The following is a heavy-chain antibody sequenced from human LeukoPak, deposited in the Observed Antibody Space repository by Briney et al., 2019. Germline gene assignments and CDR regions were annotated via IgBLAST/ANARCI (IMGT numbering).Heavy chain of an antibody. CDR3: TRDQASFYGDYVEFDY. V-gene: IGHV3-49*03. CDR2: IRSKAYGGTT. Sequence: GGSLRLSCTASGFTFGDYAMSWFRQAPGKGLEWVGFIRSKAYGGTTDYAASVKGRFTISRDDSKNIVYLQMNSLKTEDTAVYYCTRDQASFYGDYVEFDYWGQGTLVTVSS. J-gene: IGHJ4*02. D-gene: IGHD4-17*01. CDR1: GFTFGDYA.